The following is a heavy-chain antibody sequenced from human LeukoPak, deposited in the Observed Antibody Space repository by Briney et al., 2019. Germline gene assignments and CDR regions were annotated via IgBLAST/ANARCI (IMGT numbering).Heavy chain of an antibody. D-gene: IGHD4-23*01. J-gene: IGHJ4*02. V-gene: IGHV5-51*01. CDR2: IYLDDSDT. CDR3: ARHPDYGGKPDY. CDR1: GYRSTSYW. Sequence: GESLKISCKGSGYRSTSYWIGWVRQMPGKGLEWMGIIYLDDSDTRYSPSFQGQVTISADKSSSTAYLQCSSLKASDTAMYYCARHPDYGGKPDYWGQGTLVTVSS.